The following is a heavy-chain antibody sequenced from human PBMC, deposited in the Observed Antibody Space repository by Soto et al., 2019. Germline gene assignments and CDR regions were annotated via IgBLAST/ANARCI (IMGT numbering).Heavy chain of an antibody. J-gene: IGHJ4*02. CDR2: IYHTGGT. V-gene: IGHV4-30-2*01. Sequence: LCGGSISSGGDSWSWIRQPPGKGLEWIGYIYHTGGTYYNPSLKSRVTISVDKSKNQFSLNLSSVTAADTAVYYCARERTAADFDYWGQGTLVTVSS. CDR1: GGSISSGGDS. CDR3: ARERTAADFDY. D-gene: IGHD6-25*01.